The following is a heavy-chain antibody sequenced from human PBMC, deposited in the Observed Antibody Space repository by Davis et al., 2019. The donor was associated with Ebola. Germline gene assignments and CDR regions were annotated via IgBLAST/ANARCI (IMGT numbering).Heavy chain of an antibody. D-gene: IGHD6-19*01. CDR2: IYPEDSDT. J-gene: IGHJ4*02. V-gene: IGHV5-51*01. Sequence: GESLKISCKGSGYNFSYRWIAWVRQMPGKGLEWMGIIYPEDSDTRYGPTFQGQVTISVDKSISTAYLQWSSLKASDTAMYYCARRDSSGWPFDYWGQGTLVTVSS. CDR3: ARRDSSGWPFDY. CDR1: GYNFSYRW.